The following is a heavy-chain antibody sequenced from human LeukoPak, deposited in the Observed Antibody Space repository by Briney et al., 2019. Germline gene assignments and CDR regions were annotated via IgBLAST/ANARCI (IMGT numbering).Heavy chain of an antibody. J-gene: IGHJ4*02. D-gene: IGHD5-24*01. CDR1: GFTLTNYA. CDR2: LGTAGDT. Sequence: PGGSLRLSCAASGFTLTNYAMHWFRQPAGEGLEWVSALGTAGDTFYPGSVKGRFSISRDNAKKSLFLQMNSLRVEDTAIYYCARQSSPHGNFDYWGQGTQVTVSS. CDR3: ARQSSPHGNFDY. V-gene: IGHV3-13*01.